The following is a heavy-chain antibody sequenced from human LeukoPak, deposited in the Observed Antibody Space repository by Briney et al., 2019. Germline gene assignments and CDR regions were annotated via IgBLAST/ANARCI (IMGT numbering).Heavy chain of an antibody. CDR1: GGSFSGYY. D-gene: IGHD2-2*01. CDR3: ARASRGSSTPGFDP. Sequence: SETLSLTCAVYGGSFSGYYWSWIRQPPGKGLEWIGEINHSGSTNYNPSLKSRVTISVDTSKNQFSLKLSSVTAADTAVYYCARASRGSSTPGFDPWGQGTLVTVSS. V-gene: IGHV4-34*01. J-gene: IGHJ5*02. CDR2: INHSGST.